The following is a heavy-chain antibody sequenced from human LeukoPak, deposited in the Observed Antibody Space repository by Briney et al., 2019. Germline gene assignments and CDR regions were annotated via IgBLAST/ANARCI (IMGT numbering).Heavy chain of an antibody. D-gene: IGHD6-6*01. CDR3: ATVPIEYSSPWMDV. CDR1: GYTLTELS. Sequence: ASVKVSCKVSGYTLTELSMHWVRQAPGKGLGWMGGFDPEDGETIYAQKFQGRVTMTEDTSTDTAYMELSSLRSEDTAVYYCATVPIEYSSPWMDVWGQGTTVTVSS. CDR2: FDPEDGET. V-gene: IGHV1-24*01. J-gene: IGHJ6*02.